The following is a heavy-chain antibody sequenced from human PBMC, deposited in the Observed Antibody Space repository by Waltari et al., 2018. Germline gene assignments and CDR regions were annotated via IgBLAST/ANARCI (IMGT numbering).Heavy chain of an antibody. V-gene: IGHV4-31*02. CDR3: ARVMVRGVIRDPGYYYYMDV. Sequence: SSGGYYWSWIRQHPGKGLEWIGYIYYSGSTYYNPSLKSRVTISVDTSKNQFSLKLSSVTAADTAVYYCARVMVRGVIRDPGYYYYMDVWGKGTTVTVSS. J-gene: IGHJ6*03. CDR2: IYYSGST. CDR1: SSGGYY. D-gene: IGHD3-10*01.